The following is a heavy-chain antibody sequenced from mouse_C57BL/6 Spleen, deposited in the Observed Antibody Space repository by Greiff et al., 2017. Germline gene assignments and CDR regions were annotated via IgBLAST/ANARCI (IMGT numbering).Heavy chain of an antibody. CDR1: GYAFTNYL. V-gene: IGHV1-54*01. Sequence: QVQLQQSGAELVRPGTSVKVSCKASGYAFTNYLIEWVKQRPGQGLEWIGVINPGSGGTKYNEKFKCKATLTPDKSSSTAYMQLSSLTSEDSAVYFCARDDGSTLYAMDYWGQGTSVTVSS. J-gene: IGHJ4*01. CDR2: INPGSGGT. CDR3: ARDDGSTLYAMDY. D-gene: IGHD1-1*01.